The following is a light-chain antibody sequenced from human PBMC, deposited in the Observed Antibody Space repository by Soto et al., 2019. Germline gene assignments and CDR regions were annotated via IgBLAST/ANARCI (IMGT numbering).Light chain of an antibody. J-gene: IGKJ1*01. CDR2: AAS. V-gene: IGKV1-9*01. CDR1: QGISSY. Sequence: DIQLTQSPSFLSASVGDRVTITCRASQGISSYLAWYQQKPGKAPKLLIYAASTLQSGVPSRFSGSGSGTEFTLTISSLQPEDFATYYCQQSGTFGQGTKVDIK. CDR3: QQSGT.